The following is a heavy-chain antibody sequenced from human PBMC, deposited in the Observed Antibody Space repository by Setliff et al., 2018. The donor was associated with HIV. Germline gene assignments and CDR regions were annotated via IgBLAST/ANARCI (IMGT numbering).Heavy chain of an antibody. CDR2: IYYSGST. D-gene: IGHD1-1*01. Sequence: SETLSLTCTVSGGSINTGSYYWGWIRQPPGKGLESIGTIYYSGSTYYKSSLKSRLTISVDTSKNQFSLMLDSVTAADTAVYYCARNSQKGIQPLLLASWGPGTLVTVSS. V-gene: IGHV4-39*07. CDR1: GGSINTGSYY. CDR3: ARNSQKGIQPLLLAS. J-gene: IGHJ4*02.